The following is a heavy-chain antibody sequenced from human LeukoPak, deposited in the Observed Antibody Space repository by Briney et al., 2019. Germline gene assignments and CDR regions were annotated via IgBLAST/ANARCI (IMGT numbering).Heavy chain of an antibody. CDR2: IYYRGST. Sequence: PSETLSLTCAVSGGSISSYYWSWVRQPPGKGLEWIGYIYYRGSTNYNPCLTNGGTISLETSKKQLSLTLSSVTAADTAVYYCARDSAGYSYGEYYYYYYMDVWGKGTTVTVSS. CDR1: GGSISSYY. V-gene: IGHV4-59*01. CDR3: ARDSAGYSYGEYYYYYYMDV. D-gene: IGHD5-18*01. J-gene: IGHJ6*03.